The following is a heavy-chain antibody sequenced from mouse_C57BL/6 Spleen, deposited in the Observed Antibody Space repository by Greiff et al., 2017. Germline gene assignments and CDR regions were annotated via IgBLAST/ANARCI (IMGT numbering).Heavy chain of an antibody. J-gene: IGHJ1*03. CDR2: IYPGDGDT. CDR3: ARFITTDDWYFDV. D-gene: IGHD1-2*01. Sequence: QVQLQQSGAELVKPGASVKISCKASGYAFSSYWMNWVKQRPGKGLEWIGQIYPGDGDTNYNGKFKGKATLTADKSSSTAYMQLSSLTSEDSAVYFCARFITTDDWYFDVWGTGTTVTVAS. CDR1: GYAFSSYW. V-gene: IGHV1-80*01.